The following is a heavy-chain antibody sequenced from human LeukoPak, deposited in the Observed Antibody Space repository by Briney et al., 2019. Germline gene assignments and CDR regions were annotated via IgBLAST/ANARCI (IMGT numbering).Heavy chain of an antibody. Sequence: ASVKVSCKASGYTFTSYGISWVRQAPGQGLEWMGWISAYNGNTNYAQKLQGRVTMTTDTSTSTAYMELRSLRSDDTAVYYCARDFGDTIFGVVISAIDYWGQGTLVTVSS. J-gene: IGHJ4*02. CDR2: ISAYNGNT. D-gene: IGHD3-3*01. CDR3: ARDFGDTIFGVVISAIDY. V-gene: IGHV1-18*01. CDR1: GYTFTSYG.